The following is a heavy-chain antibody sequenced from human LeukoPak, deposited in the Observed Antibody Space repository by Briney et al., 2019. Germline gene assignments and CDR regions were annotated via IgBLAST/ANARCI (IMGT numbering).Heavy chain of an antibody. J-gene: IGHJ6*03. V-gene: IGHV3-48*04. D-gene: IGHD1-26*01. CDR2: ISSSSSTI. Sequence: GGSLRLSSAASGFTFSSYSMNWVRQAPGKGLEWVSYISSSSSTIYYADSVKGRFTISRDNAKNSLYLQMNSLRAEDTAVYYCARDKVGATVYYYYYMDVWGKGTTVTVSS. CDR3: ARDKVGATVYYYYYMDV. CDR1: GFTFSSYS.